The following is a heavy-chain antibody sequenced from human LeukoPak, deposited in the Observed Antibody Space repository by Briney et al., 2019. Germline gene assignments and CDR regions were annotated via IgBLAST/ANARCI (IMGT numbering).Heavy chain of an antibody. J-gene: IGHJ4*02. CDR2: ISGGGGST. Sequence: GGSLRLSCAASGFTFSSYAMSWVRQAPGKGLEWVSAISGGGGSTYYADSVKGRFTISRDNSKNTLYLQMNSLRAEDTAVYYCAKDLVVPAAMYKQQLVGFDYWGQGTLVTVSS. CDR1: GFTFSSYA. CDR3: AKDLVVPAAMYKQQLVGFDY. V-gene: IGHV3-23*01. D-gene: IGHD2-2*01.